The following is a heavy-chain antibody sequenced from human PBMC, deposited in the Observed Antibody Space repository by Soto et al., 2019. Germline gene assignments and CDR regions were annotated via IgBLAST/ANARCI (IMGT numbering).Heavy chain of an antibody. J-gene: IGHJ6*02. CDR2: IYYSGST. Sequence: PSQTMSLTCTVAGGSISNYYWIRIRQPPGKGLEWIGYIYYSGSTNYNPSLKSRVTISVDTSKNQFSLKLSSVTAADTAVYYCARDSSGSSSWYGEDYYYYGMDVWGQGTTVTVSS. V-gene: IGHV4-59*01. D-gene: IGHD6-13*01. CDR1: GGSISNYY. CDR3: ARDSSGSSSWYGEDYYYYGMDV.